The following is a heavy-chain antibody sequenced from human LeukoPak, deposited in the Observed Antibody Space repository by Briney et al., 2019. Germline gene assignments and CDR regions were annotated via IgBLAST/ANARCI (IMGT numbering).Heavy chain of an antibody. J-gene: IGHJ3*02. D-gene: IGHD4-17*01. Sequence: GGSLRLSCAASGFTFSRSWMSWIRQAPGKGLEWVANIKQDGSEKYYVDSVKGRFTISRDNTKNSLYLQLNSLRVEDTAVYYCAREGHYGNDVWDIWGQVTLV. CDR2: IKQDGSEK. CDR1: GFTFSRSW. V-gene: IGHV3-7*01. CDR3: AREGHYGNDVWDI.